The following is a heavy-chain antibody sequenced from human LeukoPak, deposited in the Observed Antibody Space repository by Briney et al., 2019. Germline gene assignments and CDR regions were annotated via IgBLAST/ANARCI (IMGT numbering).Heavy chain of an antibody. V-gene: IGHV3-30*02. CDR1: GFTFSSYG. CDR2: IRYDGSNK. Sequence: GGSLRLSCAASGFTFSSYGMHWVRQAPGKGLEWVAFIRYDGSNKYYADSVKGRFTISRGNSKNTLYLQMNSLRAEDTAVYYSAKRGYCSSTSCYSPWFDPWGQGTLVTVSS. J-gene: IGHJ5*02. D-gene: IGHD2-2*02. CDR3: AKRGYCSSTSCYSPWFDP.